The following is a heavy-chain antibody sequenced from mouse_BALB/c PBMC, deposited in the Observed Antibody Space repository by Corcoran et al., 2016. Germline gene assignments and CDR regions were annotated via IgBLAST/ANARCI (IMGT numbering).Heavy chain of an antibody. J-gene: IGHJ4*01. CDR1: GFNIKDTY. D-gene: IGHD2-3*01. CDR2: IDPANGNT. Sequence: EVQLQQSGAELVKPGASVKLSCTASGFNIKDTYMHWVKQRPEQGLEWIGRIDPANGNTKYDPKFQGKATITADTSSNTAYLQLSSLTSEDTAVDYCARDGYYDYYAMDYWGQGTSVTVSS. V-gene: IGHV14-3*02. CDR3: ARDGYYDYYAMDY.